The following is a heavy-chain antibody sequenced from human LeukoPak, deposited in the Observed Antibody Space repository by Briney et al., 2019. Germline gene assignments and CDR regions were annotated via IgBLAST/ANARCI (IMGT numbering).Heavy chain of an antibody. CDR1: GGSFSGYY. CDR2: INHSGST. Sequence: SETLSLTCAVYGGSFSGYYWSWIRQPPGKGLEWIGEINHSGSTNYNPSLKSRVTISVDTSKNQFSLKLSSVTVADMAVYYCARLDPRYSYGPTIDYWGQGTLVTVSS. D-gene: IGHD5-18*01. CDR3: ARLDPRYSYGPTIDY. V-gene: IGHV4-34*01. J-gene: IGHJ4*02.